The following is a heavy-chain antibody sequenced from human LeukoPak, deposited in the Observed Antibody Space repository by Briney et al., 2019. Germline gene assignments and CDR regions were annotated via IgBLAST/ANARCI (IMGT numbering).Heavy chain of an antibody. CDR2: INPNSGGT. D-gene: IGHD3-3*01. CDR1: GYTFTGYY. V-gene: IGHV1-2*02. Sequence: GASVKVSCKASGYTFTGYYMHWVRQAPGQGLEWMGWINPNSGGTNYAQKFQGRVTMTRDTSISTAYMGLSRLRSDDTAVYYCARVFREVWSGENFDYWGQGTLVTVSS. CDR3: ARVFREVWSGENFDY. J-gene: IGHJ4*02.